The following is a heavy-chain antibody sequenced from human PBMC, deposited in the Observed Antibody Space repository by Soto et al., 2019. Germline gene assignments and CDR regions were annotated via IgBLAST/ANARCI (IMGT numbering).Heavy chain of an antibody. Sequence: EVQLVESGGGLVKPGGSLRLSCAASGFTFSSYSMNWVRQAPGKGLEWVSSISSSSSYIYYADSVKGRFTISRDNAKNSLYLQMNGLRAGDTAVYYCASILKIGAFDIWGQGTMVTVSS. CDR3: ASILKIGAFDI. CDR2: ISSSSSYI. D-gene: IGHD2-21*01. V-gene: IGHV3-21*01. CDR1: GFTFSSYS. J-gene: IGHJ3*02.